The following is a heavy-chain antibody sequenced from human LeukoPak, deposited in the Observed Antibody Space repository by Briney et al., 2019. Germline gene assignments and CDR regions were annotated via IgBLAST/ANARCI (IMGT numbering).Heavy chain of an antibody. Sequence: SVKVSCKASGGTFSSYAISWVRQAPGQGLEWMGGIIPIFGTANYAQKFQGRVTITADESTSTAYMELSSLRSEDTAVYYCARSPTVTTVRLFDYWGQGTLVTVSS. CDR3: ARSPTVTTVRLFDY. J-gene: IGHJ4*02. CDR2: IIPIFGTA. V-gene: IGHV1-69*13. D-gene: IGHD4-17*01. CDR1: GGTFSSYA.